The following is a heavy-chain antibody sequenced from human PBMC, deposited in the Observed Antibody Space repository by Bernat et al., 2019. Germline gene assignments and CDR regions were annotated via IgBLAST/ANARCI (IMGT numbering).Heavy chain of an antibody. CDR3: ARGNSLDGYAFDI. Sequence: EVQLVESGGGLIQPGGSLRLSCAASGFTVSSNYMSWVRQAPGEGLEWVSVIYSGGSTYYDDSVKGRFTISRDNSKNTLYLQMNSLRAEDTAVYYCARGNSLDGYAFDIWGQGTMVTVSS. D-gene: IGHD3/OR15-3a*01. V-gene: IGHV3-53*01. J-gene: IGHJ3*02. CDR1: GFTVSSNY. CDR2: IYSGGST.